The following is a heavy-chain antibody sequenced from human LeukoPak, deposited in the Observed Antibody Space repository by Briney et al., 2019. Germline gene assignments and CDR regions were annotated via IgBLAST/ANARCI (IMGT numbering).Heavy chain of an antibody. D-gene: IGHD6-19*01. J-gene: IGHJ4*02. Sequence: SETLSLTCTVSGGSISNYYWSWIRQPPGKGLEWIGYIYYSGSTNYNPSLKSRVTISVDTSKNQFSLKLSSVTAADTAVYYCARHASGYSSGWSSLAYYFDYWGQGTLVTVSS. V-gene: IGHV4-59*08. CDR2: IYYSGST. CDR3: ARHASGYSSGWSSLAYYFDY. CDR1: GGSISNYY.